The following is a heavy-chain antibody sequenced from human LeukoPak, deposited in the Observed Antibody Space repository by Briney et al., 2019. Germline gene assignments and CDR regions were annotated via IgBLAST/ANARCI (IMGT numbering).Heavy chain of an antibody. V-gene: IGHV1-2*02. Sequence: ASVKVSCKASGYTFTSYDINWVRQATGQGLEWMGWMNPNSGGTNYAQKFQGRVTMTRDTSISTAYMELSRLRSDDTAVYYCARDLSTYYYDSSGLSSDYWGRGTLVTVSS. D-gene: IGHD3-22*01. CDR1: GYTFTSYD. CDR3: ARDLSTYYYDSSGLSSDY. CDR2: MNPNSGGT. J-gene: IGHJ4*02.